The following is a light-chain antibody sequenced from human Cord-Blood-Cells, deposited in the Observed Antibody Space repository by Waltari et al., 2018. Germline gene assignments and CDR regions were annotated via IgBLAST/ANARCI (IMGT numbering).Light chain of an antibody. V-gene: IGKV1-5*01. CDR3: QQYNSYPWT. Sequence: DIKMTQSTSTLSALVGDRVTITCRASQSISSWLAWYQQKPGKAPKLLIYDASSLESGVPSRFSGSGSGTEFTLTISSLQPDDFATYYCQQYNSYPWTFGQGTKVEIK. CDR2: DAS. J-gene: IGKJ1*01. CDR1: QSISSW.